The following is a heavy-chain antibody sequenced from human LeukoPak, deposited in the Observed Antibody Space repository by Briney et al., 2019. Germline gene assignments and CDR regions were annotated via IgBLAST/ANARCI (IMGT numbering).Heavy chain of an antibody. CDR1: GFTFGSYA. D-gene: IGHD4-23*01. CDR3: AAGPYGGNTPFDY. J-gene: IGHJ4*02. V-gene: IGHV3-23*01. CDR2: LSPSGASI. Sequence: PGGSLRLSCAASGFTFGSYAMSWVRQAPGRGLEWVSSLSPSGASIYYADSVKGRFSISRDNSKNTLYLQMNNLRAEDTALYYCAAGPYGGNTPFDYWGQGTLVTSP.